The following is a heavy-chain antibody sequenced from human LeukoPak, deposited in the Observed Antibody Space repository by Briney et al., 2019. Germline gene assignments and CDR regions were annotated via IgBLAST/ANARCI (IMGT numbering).Heavy chain of an antibody. Sequence: ASVKVSCKPSGYTFTAEYIHWVRQAPGQGLEWMGWINPKSGDTNYAQKFQGRVTMTRDTSTSTVYMELSSLRSEDTAVYYCARSYSGSYYAESGVDYWGQGTLVTVSS. CDR1: GYTFTAEY. CDR3: ARSYSGSYYAESGVDY. V-gene: IGHV1-2*02. D-gene: IGHD1-26*01. J-gene: IGHJ4*02. CDR2: INPKSGDT.